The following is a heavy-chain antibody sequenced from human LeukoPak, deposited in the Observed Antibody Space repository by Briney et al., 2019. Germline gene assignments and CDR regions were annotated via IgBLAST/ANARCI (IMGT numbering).Heavy chain of an antibody. CDR3: ARGERVWIFGVVISNWFDP. D-gene: IGHD3-3*01. V-gene: IGHV1-2*04. CDR1: GYTFTGYY. J-gene: IGHJ5*02. Sequence: ASVKVSCKASGYTFTGYYMHWVRQAPGQGLEWMGWINPNSGGTNYAQKFQGWVTMTRDTSISTAYLELSSLRSEDTAVYYCARGERVWIFGVVISNWFDPWGQGTLVTVSS. CDR2: INPNSGGT.